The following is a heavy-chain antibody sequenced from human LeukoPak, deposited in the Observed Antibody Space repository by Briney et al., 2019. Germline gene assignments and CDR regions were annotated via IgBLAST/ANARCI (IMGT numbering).Heavy chain of an antibody. CDR2: INSDGSST. D-gene: IGHD6-19*01. Sequence: GGSLRLSCAASGFTFSSYWMHWVRQAPGKGLVWVSRINSDGSSTSYADSVKGRFTISRDNAKNTLYLQMNSLRAEDTAVYYCARGGSRWYVGGSFDYWGQGTLVTVSS. CDR1: GFTFSSYW. CDR3: ARGGSRWYVGGSFDY. V-gene: IGHV3-74*01. J-gene: IGHJ4*02.